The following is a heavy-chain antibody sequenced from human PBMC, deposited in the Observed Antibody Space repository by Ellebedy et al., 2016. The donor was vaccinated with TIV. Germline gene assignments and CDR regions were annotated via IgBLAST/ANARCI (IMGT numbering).Heavy chain of an antibody. Sequence: MPSETLSLTCTVSGGSISNSDYYWNWIRQPPGKGLEWIGSIYYSGSAYYNPSLKSRVTGSVDTSKNHFSLNLNSVTAADTAVYYCARDPALPRGRFDTWGQGTLVTVSS. V-gene: IGHV4-39*07. CDR2: IYYSGSA. CDR3: ARDPALPRGRFDT. CDR1: GGSISNSDYY. J-gene: IGHJ5*02.